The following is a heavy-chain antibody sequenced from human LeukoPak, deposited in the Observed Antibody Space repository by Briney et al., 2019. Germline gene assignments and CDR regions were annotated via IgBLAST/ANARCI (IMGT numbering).Heavy chain of an antibody. CDR3: AREFPPGTMDN. V-gene: IGHV3-20*01. Sequence: GESLRLSCAASGFTFDDYGMSWVRQAPGKGLEWVSGINWNGGSTGYADSVKGRFTISRDNAKNSLYLQMNSLRAEDTALYHCAREFPPGTMDNWGQGTLVTVSS. CDR1: GFTFDDYG. D-gene: IGHD3-10*01. CDR2: INWNGGST. J-gene: IGHJ4*02.